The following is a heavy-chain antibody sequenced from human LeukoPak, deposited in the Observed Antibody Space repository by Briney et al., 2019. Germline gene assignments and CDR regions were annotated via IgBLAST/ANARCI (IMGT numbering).Heavy chain of an antibody. D-gene: IGHD2-2*01. V-gene: IGHV3-23*01. CDR2: ISGSGGST. CDR3: AKGPYQLPLDY. J-gene: IGHJ4*02. Sequence: GGSLRLSCAVSGFIFSSYAMSWVRQAPGKGLEWISAISGSGGSTYYADSVKGQFTISRDNSKNTLYLQMNSLRAEDTAVYYCAKGPYQLPLDYWGQGTLVTVSS. CDR1: GFIFSSYA.